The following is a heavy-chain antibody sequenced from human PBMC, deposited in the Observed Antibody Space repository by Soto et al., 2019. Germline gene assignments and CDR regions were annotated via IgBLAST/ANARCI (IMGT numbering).Heavy chain of an antibody. CDR1: GYTFTGYY. CDR3: ARDRWGIVLVPAAMQSYNWFDP. CDR2: INPNSGGT. Sequence: GASVKVSCKASGYTFTGYYMHWVRQAPGQGLEWMGWINPNSGGTNYAQKFQGWVTMTRDTSISTAYMELSRLRSDDTAVYYCARDRWGIVLVPAAMQSYNWFDPWGQGTLVTVSS. D-gene: IGHD2-2*01. J-gene: IGHJ5*02. V-gene: IGHV1-2*04.